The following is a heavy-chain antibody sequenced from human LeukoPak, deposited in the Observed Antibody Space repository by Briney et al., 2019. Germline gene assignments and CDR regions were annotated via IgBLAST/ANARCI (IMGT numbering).Heavy chain of an antibody. V-gene: IGHV3-7*01. D-gene: IGHD1-26*01. CDR3: ARDKQAGATYFDY. CDR2: INQDGDDK. CDR1: GFRFNTYW. J-gene: IGHJ4*02. Sequence: PGGSLRLSCAASGFRFNTYWMSWVRQAPGKGPEWVANINQDGDDKNYLGSVRGRFTITRDNAENSLHLQMNSLRVEDTAVYYRARDKQAGATYFDYWGQGSLVTVS.